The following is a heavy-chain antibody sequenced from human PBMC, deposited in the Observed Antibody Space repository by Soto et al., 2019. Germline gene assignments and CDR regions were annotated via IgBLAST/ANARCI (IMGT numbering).Heavy chain of an antibody. V-gene: IGHV3-48*02. CDR1: GFTFTTYS. J-gene: IGHJ4*01. D-gene: IGHD3-10*01. CDR2: ISSSSSTT. Sequence: EVQLVESGGGLVQPGGSLRLSCAASGFTFTTYSMNWVRTAPGKGLEWVSYISSSSSTTYYADSVKGTFTIARDNSKKALCLQMKRLRDKDPAVYYCSRDAGSWGCWGHGTLVTVSS. CDR3: SRDAGSWGC.